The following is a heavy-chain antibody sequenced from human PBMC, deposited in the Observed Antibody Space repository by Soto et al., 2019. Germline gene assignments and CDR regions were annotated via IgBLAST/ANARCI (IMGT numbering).Heavy chain of an antibody. CDR2: IYPSDSDT. CDR3: ARGSGYHNY. J-gene: IGHJ4*02. CDR1: GYPFTTNW. Sequence: PGESLKISCKGSGYPFTTNWIARVRQMPGKGLERMGIIYPSDSDTTYSPSFRGQVTISVDKSTSTAYLQWSSLKASDTAIYYCARGSGYHNYWGQGTLVTVSS. D-gene: IGHD5-12*01. V-gene: IGHV5-51*01.